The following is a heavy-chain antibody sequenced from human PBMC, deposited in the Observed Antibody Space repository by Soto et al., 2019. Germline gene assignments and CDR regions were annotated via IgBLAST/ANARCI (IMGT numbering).Heavy chain of an antibody. CDR2: VSGSGVTT. V-gene: IGHV3-23*01. J-gene: IGHJ4*02. Sequence: PGGSLRLSCAASGFTFDTFTMTWVRQAPGKGLEWVSSVSGSGVTTKYSDPVKGRFTISRDNSKNTLYLQLNTLTAEDTAVYYCVSNSGYDFWSGFPYWGQGALVTVSS. D-gene: IGHD3-3*01. CDR3: VSNSGYDFWSGFPY. CDR1: GFTFDTFT.